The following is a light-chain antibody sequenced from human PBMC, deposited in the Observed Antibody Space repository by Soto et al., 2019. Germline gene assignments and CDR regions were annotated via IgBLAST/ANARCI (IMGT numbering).Light chain of an antibody. J-gene: IGKJ1*01. CDR2: KAS. V-gene: IGKV1-5*03. CDR1: QSISSW. Sequence: GGRVTITCRASQSISSWLAWYQQKPGKAPKLLIYKASSLESGVPSRFSGSGSGTEFTLTISSLQPEDFATYYCQQYRTFGQGTKV. CDR3: QQYRT.